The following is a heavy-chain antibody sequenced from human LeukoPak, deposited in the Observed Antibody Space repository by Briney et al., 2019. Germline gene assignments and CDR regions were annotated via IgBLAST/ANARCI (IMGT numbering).Heavy chain of an antibody. V-gene: IGHV3-21*01. CDR3: ARDRFMVRGVIPLGHNWFDR. CDR2: ISSSSSYQ. D-gene: IGHD3-10*01. Sequence: PGRSLRLSCAASGFTFSSYSMNWVRQAPGKGLEWVSSISSSSSYQSYADSVKGRFTISRDNAKKSLYLQMNSLRAEDTAVYYCARDRFMVRGVIPLGHNWFDRWGQGTRVTVSS. CDR1: GFTFSSYS. J-gene: IGHJ5*02.